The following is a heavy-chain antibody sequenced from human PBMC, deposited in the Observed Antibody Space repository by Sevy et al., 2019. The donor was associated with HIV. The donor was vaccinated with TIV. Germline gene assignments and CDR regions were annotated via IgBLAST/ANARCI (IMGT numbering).Heavy chain of an antibody. CDR1: GFTFSPYG. J-gene: IGHJ6*02. CDR3: ARLGGYEDTYYYYAIDV. CDR2: MSGSGAFT. Sequence: GGSLRLSCAASGFTFSPYGMTWVRQAPGKGLEWVSSMSGSGAFTHYADSVKGRYTISRDNSKNTVYLQMNSLRAEDTAVYYCARLGGYEDTYYYYAIDVWGQGTTVTVSS. V-gene: IGHV3-23*01. D-gene: IGHD5-12*01.